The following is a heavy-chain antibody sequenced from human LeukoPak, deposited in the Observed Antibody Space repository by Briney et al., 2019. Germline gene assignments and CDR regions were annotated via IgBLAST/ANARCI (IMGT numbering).Heavy chain of an antibody. V-gene: IGHV3-30*02. CDR1: GFTFSNYG. J-gene: IGHJ6*03. Sequence: GGSLRLSCAASGFTFSNYGMHWVRQAPGKGLEWVAFIRYDGNNKFYADSVKGRFTISRDNSKNTLYLQMNSLRAEDTAVYYCSRAGGGYSYGYYMDVWGKGTTVSIS. CDR2: IRYDGNNK. D-gene: IGHD5-18*01. CDR3: SRAGGGYSYGYYMDV.